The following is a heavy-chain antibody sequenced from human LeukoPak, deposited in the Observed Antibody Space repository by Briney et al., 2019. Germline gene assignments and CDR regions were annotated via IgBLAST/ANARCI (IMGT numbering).Heavy chain of an antibody. Sequence: GGSLRLSCVASGFTFTTYGMSWVRQAPGMGLEWVSSIRNYGEKAYYTDSVKGRFIISRDNSKNTLYLQMDSLRAEDTAVYYCVSTASYCGSDCYSYFDYWGQGALVTVSS. J-gene: IGHJ4*02. CDR1: GFTFTTYG. V-gene: IGHV3-23*01. CDR2: IRNYGEKA. D-gene: IGHD2-21*02. CDR3: VSTASYCGSDCYSYFDY.